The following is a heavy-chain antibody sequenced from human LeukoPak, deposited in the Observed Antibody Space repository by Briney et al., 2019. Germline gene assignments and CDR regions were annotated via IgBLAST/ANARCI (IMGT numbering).Heavy chain of an antibody. D-gene: IGHD3-10*01. J-gene: IGHJ4*02. V-gene: IGHV3-53*01. CDR1: GFTVSSNY. CDR2: IYSGGST. Sequence: PGGSLRLSCAASGFTVSSNYMSWVRQAPGKGLEWVSVIYSGGSTYYADSVKGRFTISRDNSKNTLYLQMNSLRAEDTAVYYCARGQVDRNYYGSGSLFDYWGQGTLVTVSS. CDR3: ARGQVDRNYYGSGSLFDY.